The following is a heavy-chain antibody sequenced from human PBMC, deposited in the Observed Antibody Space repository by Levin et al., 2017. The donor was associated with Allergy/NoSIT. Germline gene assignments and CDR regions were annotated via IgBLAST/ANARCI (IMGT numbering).Heavy chain of an antibody. CDR3: AKDTHHEVYAHGGGYFDL. J-gene: IGHJ2*01. CDR1: GFTFSTYA. V-gene: IGHV3-23*01. CDR2: ISGSGDKT. D-gene: IGHD2/OR15-2a*01. Sequence: GGSLRLSCAASGFTFSTYAMSWVRQAPGKGLEWVSGISGSGDKTYNADSVKGRFTISRDNSKNTLYLQMNSLRVEDTAVYYCAKDTHHEVYAHGGGYFDLWGRGTLVTVSS.